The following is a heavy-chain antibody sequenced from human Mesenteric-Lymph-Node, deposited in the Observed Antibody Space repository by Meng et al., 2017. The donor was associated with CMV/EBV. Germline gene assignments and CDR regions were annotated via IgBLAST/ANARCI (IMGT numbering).Heavy chain of an antibody. V-gene: IGHV2-5*01. CDR1: TSGVG. CDR2: IYWYDDK. J-gene: IGHJ5*02. Sequence: TSGVGVGWIRQPPGKALEWLALIYWYDDKRYSPSLKSRLTITKDTSKNQVVLTMTNMDPVDTATYYCAHSNYDILTGYYNLHNWFDPWGQGTLVTVSS. D-gene: IGHD3-9*01. CDR3: AHSNYDILTGYYNLHNWFDP.